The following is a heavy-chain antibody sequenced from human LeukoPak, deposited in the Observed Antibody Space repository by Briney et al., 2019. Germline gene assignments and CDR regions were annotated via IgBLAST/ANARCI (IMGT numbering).Heavy chain of an antibody. V-gene: IGHV3-15*01. CDR2: IKSKTDGGTT. D-gene: IGHD3-16*02. CDR3: TTASYYDYVWGSYPMYYFDY. Sequence: GGSLRLSYAASGFTFSNAWMSWVRQAPGKGLEWVGRIKSKTDGGTTDYAAPVKGRFTISRDDSKNTLYLQMNSLKTEDTAVYYCTTASYYDYVWGSYPMYYFDYWGQGTLVTVSS. CDR1: GFTFSNAW. J-gene: IGHJ4*02.